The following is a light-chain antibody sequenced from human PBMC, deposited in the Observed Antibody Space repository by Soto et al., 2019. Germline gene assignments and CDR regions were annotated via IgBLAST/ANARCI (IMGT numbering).Light chain of an antibody. CDR3: SSYTSSSTPEV. V-gene: IGLV2-14*01. CDR2: DVS. Sequence: QSALTQPASVSGSPGQSITISCTGTSSDVGGYNYVSWYQQHPGKAPKLMIYDVSNRPSGVSNRFSGSKSGNTASLTISGLQAEDEADYYCSSYTSSSTPEVFGGGTKVTVL. CDR1: SSDVGGYNY. J-gene: IGLJ2*01.